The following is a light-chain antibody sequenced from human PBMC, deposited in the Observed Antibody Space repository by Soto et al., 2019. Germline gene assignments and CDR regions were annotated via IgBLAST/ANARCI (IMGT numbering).Light chain of an antibody. Sequence: EIVLTQSPGTLSLSPGERATLSCRASQSVSSSFLAWYQQHPGQAPRLLIYGASSRATGIPDRFSGSGSGTDFTVTISRLEPEDFAVYYCQQYASSPLTFGGGTKVEIK. CDR1: QSVSSSF. V-gene: IGKV3-20*01. CDR3: QQYASSPLT. CDR2: GAS. J-gene: IGKJ4*02.